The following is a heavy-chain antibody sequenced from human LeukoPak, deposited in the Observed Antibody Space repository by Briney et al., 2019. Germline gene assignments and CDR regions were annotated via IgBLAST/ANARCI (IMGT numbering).Heavy chain of an antibody. CDR2: ISANNGNT. V-gene: IGHV1-18*01. D-gene: IGHD5-12*01. Sequence: ASGKVSCKASGYTFTRYGIIWVRQAPGQGREWMGWISANNGNTNYAQKLQGRVTMTTDTSTSTGYMELRSLRSDDTAVYYCARGDSGYDFAQFDYWGQGTLVTVSS. J-gene: IGHJ4*02. CDR1: GYTFTRYG. CDR3: ARGDSGYDFAQFDY.